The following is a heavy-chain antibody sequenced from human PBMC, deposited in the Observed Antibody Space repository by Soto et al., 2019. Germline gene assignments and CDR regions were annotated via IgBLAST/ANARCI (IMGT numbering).Heavy chain of an antibody. V-gene: IGHV3-20*04. D-gene: IGHD3-10*01. CDR3: AKVGNSNGDWYLDL. Sequence: DVQLVESGGGVVRPGGSLRLSCAASGFSFDDYGMSWVRQAPGKGLEWVSGTNWRGGSISYADSVKGRFTISRDNAKNSLYLQMNSLRAEDTALYYCAKVGNSNGDWYLDLWGRGTLVTVSS. J-gene: IGHJ2*01. CDR1: GFSFDDYG. CDR2: TNWRGGSI.